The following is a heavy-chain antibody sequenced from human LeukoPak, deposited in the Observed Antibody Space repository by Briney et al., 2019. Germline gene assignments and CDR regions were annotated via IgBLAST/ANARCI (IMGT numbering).Heavy chain of an antibody. V-gene: IGHV4-31*03. Sequence: SETLSLTCTVSGGSISSGGYYWSWIRQHPGKGLEWIGYIYYSGSTYYNPSLKSRVTISIDTSKNQFSLKLSSVTAADTAVYYCAGRISPNWFDPWGQGTLVTVSS. J-gene: IGHJ5*02. CDR1: GGSISSGGYY. CDR3: AGRISPNWFDP. CDR2: IYYSGST.